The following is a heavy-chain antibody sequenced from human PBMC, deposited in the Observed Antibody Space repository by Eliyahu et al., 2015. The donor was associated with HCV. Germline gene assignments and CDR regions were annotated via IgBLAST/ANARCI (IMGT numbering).Heavy chain of an antibody. CDR1: GSSIXXXSYY. CDR3: ASPFTEIAAPNYYGMDV. CDR2: IXYSGST. Sequence: QLQLQESGPGLVKPSETLSXTCTVXGSSIXXXSYYWGWIRQPPGKGLEWIGSIXYSGSTYYNPSLKSRVTISVDTSKNQFSLKLSSVTAADTAVYYCASPFTEIAAPNYYGMDVWGQGTTVTVSS. D-gene: IGHD6-6*01. J-gene: IGHJ6*02. V-gene: IGHV4-39*01.